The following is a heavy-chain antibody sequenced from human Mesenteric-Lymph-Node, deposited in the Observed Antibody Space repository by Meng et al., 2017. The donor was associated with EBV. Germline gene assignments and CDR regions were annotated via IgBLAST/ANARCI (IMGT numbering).Heavy chain of an antibody. D-gene: IGHD4-17*01. CDR2: IYYTGFT. CDR1: DVPVSSASYY. V-gene: IGHV4-61*01. CDR3: ATGLYGDYALAN. J-gene: IGHJ4*02. Sequence: QDSGPGLVRPSAPLSLTCSVSDVPVSSASYYWSWIRQPPGKALEWIGYIYYTGFTDYNPSLQSRVTLSVDTSKNQFSLKLTSVTAADTAVYYCATGLYGDYALANWGQGTLVTVSS.